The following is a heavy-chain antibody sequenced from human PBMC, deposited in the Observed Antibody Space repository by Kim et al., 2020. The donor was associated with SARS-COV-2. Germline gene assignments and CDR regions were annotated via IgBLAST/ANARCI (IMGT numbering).Heavy chain of an antibody. D-gene: IGHD3-10*01. CDR1: VFTFSSYA. CDR2: ISGSGGST. CDR3: AKVRGVVWFGELSAKGRDY. J-gene: IGHJ4*02. V-gene: IGHV3-23*01. Sequence: GGSLRLSCAASVFTFSSYAMSWVRQAPGKGLEWVSAISGSGGSTYYADSVKGRFTISRDNSKNTLYLQMNSLRAEDTAVYYCAKVRGVVWFGELSAKGRDYWSQGTLVTVSS.